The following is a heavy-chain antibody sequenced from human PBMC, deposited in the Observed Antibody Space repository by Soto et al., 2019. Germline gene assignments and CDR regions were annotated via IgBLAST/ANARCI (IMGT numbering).Heavy chain of an antibody. CDR3: ARGEEVYGDYIYYYYMDV. D-gene: IGHD4-17*01. CDR1: GGSISSYY. J-gene: IGHJ6*03. V-gene: IGHV4-59*08. Sequence: QVQLQESGPGLVKPSETLSLTCTVSGGSISSYYWSWIRQPPGKGLEWIGYIYYSGSTNYNPSLKSRVTISVDTSKNQFSLKLSSVTAADTAVYYCARGEEVYGDYIYYYYMDVWGKGTTVTVSS. CDR2: IYYSGST.